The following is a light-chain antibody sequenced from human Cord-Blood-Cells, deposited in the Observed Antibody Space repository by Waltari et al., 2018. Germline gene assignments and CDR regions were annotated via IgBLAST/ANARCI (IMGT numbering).Light chain of an antibody. CDR1: SSDVGSYNL. J-gene: IGLJ1*01. Sequence: QSALTQPASVSGSPGQSITISCTGTSSDVGSYNLVSWYQQHPGKAPKVMIYEGSKRPEGVSNRFSGAKSGNTASLTISGLQAEDEADYYCCSYAGSSTYVFGTGTKVTVL. CDR2: EGS. V-gene: IGLV2-23*01. CDR3: CSYAGSSTYV.